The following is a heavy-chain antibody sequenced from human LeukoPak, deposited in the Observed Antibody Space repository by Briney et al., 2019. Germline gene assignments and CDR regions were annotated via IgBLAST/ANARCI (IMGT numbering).Heavy chain of an antibody. J-gene: IGHJ4*02. CDR3: ALYSDYGAY. Sequence: PSETLSLTCTVSGGSISSSSYYWGWIRQPPGKGLEWIGSIYYSGSTYYNPSLKSRVTISVDTSKNQFSLKLSSVTAADTAVYYCALYSDYGAYWGQGTLVTVSS. CDR1: GGSISSSSYY. V-gene: IGHV4-39*07. D-gene: IGHD4-11*01. CDR2: IYYSGST.